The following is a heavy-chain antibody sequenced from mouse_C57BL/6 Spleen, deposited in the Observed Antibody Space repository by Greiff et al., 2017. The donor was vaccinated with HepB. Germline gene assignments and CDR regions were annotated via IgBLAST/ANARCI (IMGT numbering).Heavy chain of an antibody. D-gene: IGHD1-1*01. CDR1: GYTFTDYE. V-gene: IGHV1-15*01. CDR2: IDPETGGT. Sequence: VKLQQSGAELVRPGASVTLSCKASGYTFTDYEMHWVKQTPVHGLEWIGAIDPETGGTAYNQKFKGKAILTADKSSSTAYMARRSLTSEDSAVYYCTRGEHYYGSSYDYWGQGTTLTVSS. J-gene: IGHJ2*01. CDR3: TRGEHYYGSSYDY.